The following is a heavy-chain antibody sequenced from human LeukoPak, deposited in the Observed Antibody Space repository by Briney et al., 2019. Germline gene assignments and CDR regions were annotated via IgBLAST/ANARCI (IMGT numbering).Heavy chain of an antibody. CDR2: IHYRGST. CDR3: ATLIVGTTYFDH. Sequence: PSETLSLACAVYGESFSGYCWSWVRQPPGKGLEWIGEIHYRGSTNYNPSLKSRVTVSADTSRNQVSLNLTSVTAADTAVYYCATLIVGTTYFDHWGQGSLVTVSS. D-gene: IGHD1-26*01. CDR1: GESFSGYC. V-gene: IGHV4-34*01. J-gene: IGHJ4*02.